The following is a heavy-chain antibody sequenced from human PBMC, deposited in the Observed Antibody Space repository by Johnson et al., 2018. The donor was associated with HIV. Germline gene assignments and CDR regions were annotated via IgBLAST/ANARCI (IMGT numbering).Heavy chain of an antibody. CDR2: INSDGSST. CDR1: GFTFSSYW. V-gene: IGHV3-74*02. Sequence: MLLVESGGGVVQPGGSLRLSCAASGFTFSSYWMHWVRQATGQGLVWVSRINSDGSSTSYADSVKGRFTISRDNANNSLFLQLSNLGPDDTAVYYCARGGTYYWSPDRIANAFDMWGQGTMVTVSS. CDR3: ARGGTYYWSPDRIANAFDM. J-gene: IGHJ3*02. D-gene: IGHD2-8*02.